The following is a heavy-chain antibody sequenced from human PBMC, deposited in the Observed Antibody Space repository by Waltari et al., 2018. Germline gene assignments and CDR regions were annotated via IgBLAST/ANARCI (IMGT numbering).Heavy chain of an antibody. CDR2: IFHTEAT. J-gene: IGHJ4*02. CDR1: GGSITSLNW. Sequence: QVQLQESGPGLVKPSGTLSLTCAVSGGSITSLNWWTWVRQPPGKGLEWIGEIFHTEATSYNPSLKRRLTRAVDKSKNQFSLRWSTVTVADTAVYYCVRTGYCSRSGCQTWAWDWGQGTLVTVSS. CDR3: VRTGYCSRSGCQTWAWD. D-gene: IGHD2-2*01. V-gene: IGHV4-4*02.